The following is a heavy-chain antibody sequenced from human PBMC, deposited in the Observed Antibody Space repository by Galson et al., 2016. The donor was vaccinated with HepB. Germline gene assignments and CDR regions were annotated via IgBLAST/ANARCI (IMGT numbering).Heavy chain of an antibody. V-gene: IGHV1-18*01. CDR1: GYTFTTYG. Sequence: SVKVSCKASGYTFTTYGISWVRQAPGQGLEWMGWITTVTGNTNYAQKFQGRVTMTTDTSTNTAYMELRSLRSDDTAVYYCARARDYYFYSMDVWGQGTTGPVSS. CDR2: ITTVTGNT. CDR3: ARARDYYFYSMDV. J-gene: IGHJ6*02.